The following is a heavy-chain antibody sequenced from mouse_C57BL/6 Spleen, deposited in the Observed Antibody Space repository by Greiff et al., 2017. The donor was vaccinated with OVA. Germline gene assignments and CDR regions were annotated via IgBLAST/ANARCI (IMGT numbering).Heavy chain of an antibody. CDR2: IRNKANGYTT. Sequence: VQLKESGGGLVQPGGSLSLSCAASGFTFTDYYMSWVRQPPGKALEWLGFIRNKANGYTTEYSASVKGRFTISRDNSQSILYLQMNALRAEDSATYYCARSFNWDVAWFAYWGQGTLVTVSA. CDR3: ARSFNWDVAWFAY. CDR1: GFTFTDYY. D-gene: IGHD4-1*01. V-gene: IGHV7-3*01. J-gene: IGHJ3*01.